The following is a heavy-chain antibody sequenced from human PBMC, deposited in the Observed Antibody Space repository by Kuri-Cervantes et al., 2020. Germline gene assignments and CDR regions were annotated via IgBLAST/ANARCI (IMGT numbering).Heavy chain of an antibody. D-gene: IGHD5-18*01. J-gene: IGHJ3*02. Sequence: SVKVSCKASGGTLSSYAISWVRQAPGQGLEWMGGIIPIFGTANYAQKLQGRVTMTTDTSTSTAYMELRSLRSDDTAVYYCAVLRGYTYAFDIWGQGTMVTVSS. CDR2: IIPIFGTA. V-gene: IGHV1-69*05. CDR3: AVLRGYTYAFDI. CDR1: GGTLSSYA.